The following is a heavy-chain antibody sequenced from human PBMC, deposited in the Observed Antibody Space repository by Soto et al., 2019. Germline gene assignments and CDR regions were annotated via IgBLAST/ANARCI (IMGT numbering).Heavy chain of an antibody. V-gene: IGHV3-33*01. CDR2: IWYDGSNK. D-gene: IGHD4-17*01. CDR3: ARDQQTKVTYYFDY. J-gene: IGHJ4*02. CDR1: GFTFSSYG. Sequence: PGGSLRLSCAASGFTFSSYGMHWVRQAPGKGLEWVAVIWYDGSNKYYADFVKGRFTISRDNSKNTLYLQMNSLGAEDTAVYYCARDQQTKVTYYFDYWGQGTLVTVSS.